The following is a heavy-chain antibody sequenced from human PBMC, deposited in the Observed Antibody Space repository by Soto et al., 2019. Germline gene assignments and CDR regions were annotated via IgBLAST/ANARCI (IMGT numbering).Heavy chain of an antibody. J-gene: IGHJ4*02. CDR1: GGTFSSYA. CDR3: ASGPSVVVTAIQFDY. CDR2: IIPIFGTA. V-gene: IGHV1-69*13. Sequence: GASVKVSCKASGGTFSSYAISWVRQAPGQGLEWMGGIIPIFGTANYAQKFQGRVTITADESTSTAYMELSSLRSEDTAVYYCASGPSVVVTAIQFDYWGQGTLVTVSS. D-gene: IGHD2-21*02.